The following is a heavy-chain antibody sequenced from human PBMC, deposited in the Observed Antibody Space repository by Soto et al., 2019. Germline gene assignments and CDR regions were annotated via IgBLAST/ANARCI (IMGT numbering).Heavy chain of an antibody. J-gene: IGHJ6*02. CDR3: ARDAAMVTGGGMDV. CDR1: GGTFSSYA. V-gene: IGHV1-69*12. Sequence: QVQLVQSGAEVKKPGSSVKVSCKASGGTFSSYAISWVRQAPGQGLEWMGGIIPIFGTANYAQKFQGRVTITADESTSTAYMGLSSLRSEDTAVYYWARDAAMVTGGGMDVWCQGTTVTVSS. CDR2: IIPIFGTA. D-gene: IGHD5-18*01.